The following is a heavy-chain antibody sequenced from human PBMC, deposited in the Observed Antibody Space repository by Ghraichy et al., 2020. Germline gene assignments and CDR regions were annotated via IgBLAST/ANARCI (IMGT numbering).Heavy chain of an antibody. D-gene: IGHD1-14*01. J-gene: IGHJ5*02. Sequence: SVKVSCKASGGSLSNYIISWVRQAPGQGLEWMGGIIPIFGTANYAQKFQGRVSITADESTSTTYMELYSLTSEDTAVYYCARIGTSVTATGSRFDHWGRGTLVTVSS. CDR3: ARIGTSVTATGSRFDH. V-gene: IGHV1-69*13. CDR2: IIPIFGTA. CDR1: GGSLSNYI.